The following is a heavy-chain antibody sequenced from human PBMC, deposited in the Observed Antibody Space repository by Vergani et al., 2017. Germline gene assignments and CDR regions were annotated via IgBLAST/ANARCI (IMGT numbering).Heavy chain of an antibody. V-gene: IGHV3-30*02. CDR2: IRYDGSNK. CDR1: GFTFSSYG. Sequence: QVQLVESGGGVVQPGGSLRLSCAASGFTFSSYGMHWVRQAPGKGLEWVAFIRYDGSNKYYADSVKGRFTISRDNSKNTLYLQMNSLRAEDTAVYYCAKSGWLQHFGAHYFASWGQGSLVTVSS. D-gene: IGHD5-24*01. J-gene: IGHJ4*02. CDR3: AKSGWLQHFGAHYFAS.